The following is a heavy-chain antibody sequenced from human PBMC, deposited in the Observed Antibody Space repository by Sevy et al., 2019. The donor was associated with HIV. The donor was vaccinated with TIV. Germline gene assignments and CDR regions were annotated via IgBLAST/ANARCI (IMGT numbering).Heavy chain of an antibody. CDR1: GGSISSYY. Sequence: SETLSLTCTVSGGSISSYYWSWIRQPPGKGLEWIGYIYYSGSTNYNPSLKSRVTISVDTSKNQFSLKLSSVTAADTAVYYCAGGTNYYDSSGPTLLDYWGPGTLVTVSS. CDR2: IYYSGST. D-gene: IGHD3-22*01. J-gene: IGHJ4*02. CDR3: AGGTNYYDSSGPTLLDY. V-gene: IGHV4-59*01.